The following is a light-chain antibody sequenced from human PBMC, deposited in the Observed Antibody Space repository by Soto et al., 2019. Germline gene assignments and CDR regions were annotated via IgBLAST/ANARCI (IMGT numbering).Light chain of an antibody. J-gene: IGKJ1*01. CDR3: KQYNNWPLT. V-gene: IGKV3-15*01. CDR1: QSVSSN. CDR2: GAS. Sequence: EIVMTQSPATLSVSPGERATLSCRASQSVSSNLAWYQQKPGQAPRLLIYGASTRATGIPARFSGSGSGTEFTLTISSLQSEDFEVYYCKQYNNWPLTFGQGTKVEIK.